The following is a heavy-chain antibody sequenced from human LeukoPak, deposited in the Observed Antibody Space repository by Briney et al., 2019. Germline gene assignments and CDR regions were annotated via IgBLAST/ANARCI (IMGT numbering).Heavy chain of an antibody. CDR2: IYHSGST. V-gene: IGHV4-38-2*02. Sequence: NPSETLSLTYTVSGDYITGGYYWGWIRQPPGKGLEWIGTIYHSGSTYYNPSLKSRVTISVDTSKNQFSLKLSSVTAADTAVYYCARHYDNLTGFFDYWGQGTLVTVSS. D-gene: IGHD3-9*01. J-gene: IGHJ4*02. CDR3: ARHYDNLTGFFDY. CDR1: GDYITGGYY.